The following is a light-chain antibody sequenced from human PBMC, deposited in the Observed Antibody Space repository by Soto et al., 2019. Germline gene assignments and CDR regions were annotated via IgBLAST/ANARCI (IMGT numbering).Light chain of an antibody. J-gene: IGLJ3*02. V-gene: IGLV2-23*01. CDR2: EAT. Sequence: QSALTQPASVSGSPGQSVTISCTGTSSDVGNYNHVSWYQQHPGKAPTLMIYEATQRPAGVANRFSAYKSGNTASLTISGLQAEDESDYYCCSYAGSQTWVFGGGTKLTVL. CDR3: CSYAGSQTWV. CDR1: SSDVGNYNH.